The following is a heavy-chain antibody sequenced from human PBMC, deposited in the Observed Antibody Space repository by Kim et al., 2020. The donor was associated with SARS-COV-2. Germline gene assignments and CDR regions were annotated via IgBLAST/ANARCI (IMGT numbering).Heavy chain of an antibody. V-gene: IGHV3-23*03. D-gene: IGHD3-16*02. J-gene: IGHJ4*03. CDR2: INGGGSST. CDR3: AKESRDGRFTRCYFDY. CDR1: GFTFSSFA. Sequence: GGSLRLSCAASGFTFSSFAMNWVRQAPGKGLEWVSVINGGGSSTYDADSVKGRFTISRDNSKNTLYLQMNSLRVEDTAVYYCAKESRDGRFTRCYFDYWG.